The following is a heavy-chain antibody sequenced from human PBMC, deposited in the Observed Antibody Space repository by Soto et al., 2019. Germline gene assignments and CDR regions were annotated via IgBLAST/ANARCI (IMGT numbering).Heavy chain of an antibody. V-gene: IGHV1-69*04. CDR1: GGTFSSYT. J-gene: IGHJ4*02. CDR3: AREDLGRGLVIDY. Sequence: GASVKVSCKASGGTFSSYTISWVRQAPGQGLEWMGRIIPILGIANYAQKFQGRVTITADKSTSTAYMELSSLRSEDTAVYYCAREDLGRGLVIDYWGQGTLVTVSS. CDR2: IIPILGIA. D-gene: IGHD3-9*01.